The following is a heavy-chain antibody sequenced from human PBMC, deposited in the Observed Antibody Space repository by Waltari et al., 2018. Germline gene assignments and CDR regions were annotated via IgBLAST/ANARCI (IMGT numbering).Heavy chain of an antibody. Sequence: QVQLVQSGAEVKKPGASVKVSCKASGYTFPGYYMLWVRQAPGQGLEWMGWINPNSGGTNYAQKFQGRVTMTRDTSISTAYMELSRLRSDDTAVYYCARRDATSHGRFDPWGQGTLVTVSS. CDR1: GYTFPGYY. D-gene: IGHD2-15*01. CDR2: INPNSGGT. V-gene: IGHV1-2*02. J-gene: IGHJ5*02. CDR3: ARRDATSHGRFDP.